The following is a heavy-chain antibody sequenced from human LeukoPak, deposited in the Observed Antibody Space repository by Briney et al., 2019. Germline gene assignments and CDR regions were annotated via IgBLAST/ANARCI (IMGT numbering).Heavy chain of an antibody. CDR3: ARDSSSGVRYFDY. CDR1: GFTFSNYW. D-gene: IGHD6-25*01. Sequence: GGSLRLSCVGSGFTFSNYWVHWVRQAPGKGLEWVAVIWYDESNKYYADSVKGRFTISRDNSKNTLYLQMNSLRAEDTAVYYCARDSSSGVRYFDYWGQGTLVTVSS. V-gene: IGHV3-33*08. CDR2: IWYDESNK. J-gene: IGHJ4*02.